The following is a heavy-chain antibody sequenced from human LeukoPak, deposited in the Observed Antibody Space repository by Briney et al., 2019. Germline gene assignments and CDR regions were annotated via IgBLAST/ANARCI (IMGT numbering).Heavy chain of an antibody. Sequence: SETLSLTCTVAGYSSSRAYHWGWIRQPPGKGLEWIGTIYDRESTYYNPSLKSRVTISVDTSKNQFSLKVTSVTAADTAVYYCARVSTDVVRSYDAFDIWGQGTMVTVSS. CDR2: IYDREST. CDR3: ARVSTDVVRSYDAFDI. CDR1: GYSSSRAYH. J-gene: IGHJ3*02. V-gene: IGHV4-38-2*02. D-gene: IGHD3-10*01.